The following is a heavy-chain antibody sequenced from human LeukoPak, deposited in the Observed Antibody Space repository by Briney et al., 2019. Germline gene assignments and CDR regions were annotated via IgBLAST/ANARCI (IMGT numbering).Heavy chain of an antibody. D-gene: IGHD5-24*01. J-gene: IGHJ4*02. V-gene: IGHV4-59*01. CDR1: GSSISSYY. CDR3: ARARDGYIFDY. CDR2: IYYSGST. Sequence: PSETLSLTCTVSGSSISSYYWSWIRQPPGKGLEWIGYIYYSGSTNYNPSLKSRVTISVDTSKNQFSLKLSSVTAADTAVYYCARARDGYIFDYWGQGTLVTVSS.